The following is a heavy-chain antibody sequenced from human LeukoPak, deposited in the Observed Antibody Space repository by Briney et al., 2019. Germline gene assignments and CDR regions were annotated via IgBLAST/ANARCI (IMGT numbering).Heavy chain of an antibody. Sequence: SETLSLTCAVYGGSFSGYYWSWIRQHPGKGLEWIGYIYSSGSTYYNPSLKSRVSISVDTSKNQFSLKLSSVTAADTAFYYCARDNGLGRGGVDPWGQGTLVTVSS. CDR2: IYSSGST. D-gene: IGHD1-26*01. CDR1: GGSFSGYY. CDR3: ARDNGLGRGGVDP. V-gene: IGHV4-34*09. J-gene: IGHJ5*02.